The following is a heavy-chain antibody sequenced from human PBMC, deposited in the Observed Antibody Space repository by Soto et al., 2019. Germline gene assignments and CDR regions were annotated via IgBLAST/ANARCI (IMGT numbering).Heavy chain of an antibody. CDR3: ARDIMY. V-gene: IGHV4-59*01. Sequence: SETLSLTCTVSGGSISSYYWSWIRQPPGKGLEWIGYIYYSGSTNYNPSLKSRVTISVDTSKNQFSLKLSSVTAADTAVYYCARDIMYWGQGTRVTVSS. D-gene: IGHD1-20*01. CDR2: IYYSGST. CDR1: GGSISSYY. J-gene: IGHJ4*02.